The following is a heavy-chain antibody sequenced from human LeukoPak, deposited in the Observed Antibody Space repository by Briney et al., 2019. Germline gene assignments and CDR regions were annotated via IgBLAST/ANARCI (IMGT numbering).Heavy chain of an antibody. J-gene: IGHJ2*01. D-gene: IGHD3-3*01. V-gene: IGHV4-59*01. CDR2: IYYSGST. Sequence: PSETLSLTCCVSGGSISSYYWSWIRQTPGKGLEWIGHIYYSGSTNYNPSLKSRVTISVHPSKNQFSLKLSSLTAADTAVYYCASQTIFGVVTHNWYFDLWGRGTLVTVSS. CDR1: GGSISSYY. CDR3: ASQTIFGVVTHNWYFDL.